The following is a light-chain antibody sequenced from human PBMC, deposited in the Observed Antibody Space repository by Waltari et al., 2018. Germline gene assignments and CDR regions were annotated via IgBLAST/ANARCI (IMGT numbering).Light chain of an antibody. V-gene: IGKV3-20*01. CDR1: QSVGRS. J-gene: IGKJ1*01. CDR3: QKYESLPAT. Sequence: ATLSCRASQSVGRSLAWYQQKPGQAPRLLIYGASNRATGIPDRFSGSGFATDFSLTISRLEPEDFAVYYCQKYESLPATFGQGTKVEIK. CDR2: GAS.